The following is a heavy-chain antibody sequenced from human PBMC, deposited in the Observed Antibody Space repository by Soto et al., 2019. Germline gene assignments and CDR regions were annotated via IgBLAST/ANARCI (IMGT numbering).Heavy chain of an antibody. J-gene: IGHJ4*02. D-gene: IGHD3-10*01. Sequence: ASVKVSCKASGYTFTSYAMHWVRQAPGQRLEWMGWINAGNGNTKYSQKFQGRVTITRDTSASTAYMELSSLRSEDTAVYYCAVVRGVNYYIDYWGQGTLVTVSS. CDR3: AVVRGVNYYIDY. CDR2: INAGNGNT. CDR1: GYTFTSYA. V-gene: IGHV1-3*01.